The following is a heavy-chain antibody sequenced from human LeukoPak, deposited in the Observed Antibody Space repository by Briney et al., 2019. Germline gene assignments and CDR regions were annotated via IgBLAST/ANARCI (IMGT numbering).Heavy chain of an antibody. V-gene: IGHV3-33*01. D-gene: IGHD6-19*01. J-gene: IGHJ4*02. CDR2: IWYDGSYK. CDR3: ARDRGIAVAGLDY. CDR1: GFTFSSYD. Sequence: GGSLRLSCAASGFTFSSYDMHWVRQAPGKGLQWMAVIWYDGSYKYYADSVKGRFTISRDNSKNTLYLQMNSLRAEDTAVYYCARDRGIAVAGLDYWGQGTLVTVSS.